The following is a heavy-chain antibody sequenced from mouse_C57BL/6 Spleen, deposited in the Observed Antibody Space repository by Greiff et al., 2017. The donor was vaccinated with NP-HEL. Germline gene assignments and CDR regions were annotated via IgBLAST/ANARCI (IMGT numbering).Heavy chain of an antibody. CDR2: IYPGDGDT. Sequence: QVQLQQSGAELVKPGASVKISCKASGYAFSSYWMNWVKQRPGKGLEWIGQIYPGDGDTNYNGKFKGQATLPADKSSSTANMQLSSLTSEDSAVYFCARPHYYAMDYWGPGTSVTVSS. V-gene: IGHV1-80*01. CDR3: ARPHYYAMDY. J-gene: IGHJ4*01. CDR1: GYAFSSYW.